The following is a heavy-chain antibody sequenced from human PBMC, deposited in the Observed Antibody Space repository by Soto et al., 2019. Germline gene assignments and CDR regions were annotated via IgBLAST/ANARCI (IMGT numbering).Heavy chain of an antibody. CDR2: VIPISGSA. D-gene: IGHD2-2*01. CDR1: GGTFSSYA. J-gene: IGHJ6*02. Sequence: QVQLVQSGAEVKKPGSSVKVSCKASGGTFSSYAISWVRQAPGQGLEWMGGVIPISGSANYAQKFQGRVTITADESTRTAYRELSSLRSEDTAVYYCARSQGSSTSLEIYYYYYYGMDVWGQGTTVTVSS. V-gene: IGHV1-69*01. CDR3: ARSQGSSTSLEIYYYYYYGMDV.